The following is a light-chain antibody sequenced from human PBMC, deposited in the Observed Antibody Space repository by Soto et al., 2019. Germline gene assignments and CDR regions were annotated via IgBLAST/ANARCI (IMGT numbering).Light chain of an antibody. CDR1: SSDVGGYNY. Sequence: QSALTQPASVSGSPGQSITISCTGTSSDVGGYNYVSWYQQHPGKAPKLMIYEVSNRPSGVANRFSGSKSGNTASLTISGLQGEDDADYYCSSYTSSSTPYVFGTGTKLTVL. J-gene: IGLJ1*01. CDR3: SSYTSSSTPYV. CDR2: EVS. V-gene: IGLV2-14*01.